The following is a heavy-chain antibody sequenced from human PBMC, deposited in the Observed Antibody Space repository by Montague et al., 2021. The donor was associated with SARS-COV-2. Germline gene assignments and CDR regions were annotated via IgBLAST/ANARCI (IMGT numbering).Heavy chain of an antibody. J-gene: IGHJ3*02. CDR2: ISTSAYTT. CDR1: GFPFSNYD. Sequence: LRLSCAASGFPFSNYDMNWVRQAPGKGPEWLSCISTSAYTTSYAGSVKGRFTISRDNGKNSLYLQMNSLRVEDTAVYYCTRDYRSIVGDGLDIWGQGTKVTVSS. D-gene: IGHD3-16*02. CDR3: TRDYRSIVGDGLDI. V-gene: IGHV3-48*03.